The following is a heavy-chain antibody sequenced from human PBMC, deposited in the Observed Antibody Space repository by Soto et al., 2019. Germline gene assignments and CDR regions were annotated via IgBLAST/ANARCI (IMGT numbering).Heavy chain of an antibody. Sequence: SETLSLTCSLYSGSLSGYYWSWIRQPPGKGLEWIGEISPSGTTNYSPSLKSRVSISVDTSKNQFSLNLTSLTAADTAVYYCARAPKVSGSARTSPDFWGQGSLVTVSS. CDR1: SGSLSGYY. J-gene: IGHJ4*02. V-gene: IGHV4-34*01. D-gene: IGHD6-6*01. CDR2: ISPSGTT. CDR3: ARAPKVSGSARTSPDF.